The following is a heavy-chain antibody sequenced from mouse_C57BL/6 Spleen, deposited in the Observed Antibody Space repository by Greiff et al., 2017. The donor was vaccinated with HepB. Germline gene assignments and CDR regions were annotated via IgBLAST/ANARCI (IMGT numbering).Heavy chain of an antibody. CDR1: GYTFTDYY. CDR2: IYPGSGNT. V-gene: IGHV1-76*01. CDR3: ARSEILMDY. J-gene: IGHJ4*01. Sequence: QVQLQQSGAELVRPGASVKLSCKASGYTFTDYYINWVKQRPGQGLEWIARIYPGSGNTYYNEKFKGKATLTAEKSSSTAYMQLSSLTSEDSAVYFCARSEILMDYWGQGTSVTVSS.